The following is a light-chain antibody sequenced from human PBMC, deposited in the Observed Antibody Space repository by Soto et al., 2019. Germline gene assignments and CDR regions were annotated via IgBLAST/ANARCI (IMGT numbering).Light chain of an antibody. CDR1: ALPKKY. Sequence: SYELTQPPSVSVSLGQMARITCSGEALPKKYAYWYQQKPGQFPVLVIYKDSERPSGIPERFSGSRSGTIVTLTISGVQAEDEADYYWLSADGSGTYWVFGGGTKLTVL. CDR2: KDS. J-gene: IGLJ3*02. CDR3: LSADGSGTYWV. V-gene: IGLV3-16*01.